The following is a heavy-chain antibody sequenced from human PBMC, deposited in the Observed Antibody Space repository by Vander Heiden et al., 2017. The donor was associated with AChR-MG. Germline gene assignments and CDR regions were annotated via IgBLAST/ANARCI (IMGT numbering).Heavy chain of an antibody. J-gene: IGHJ3*02. D-gene: IGHD3-22*01. V-gene: IGHV3-48*02. Sequence: EVQLVESGGGLVQPGGSLRLSCAASGFTFSSYSMNWVRQAPGKGLEWVSYISSSSSTIYYADSVKGRFTISRDNAKNSLYLQMNSLRDEDTAVYYCARDGYYDSSGYYFFSAFDIWGQGTMVTVSS. CDR3: ARDGYYDSSGYYFFSAFDI. CDR2: ISSSSSTI. CDR1: GFTFSSYS.